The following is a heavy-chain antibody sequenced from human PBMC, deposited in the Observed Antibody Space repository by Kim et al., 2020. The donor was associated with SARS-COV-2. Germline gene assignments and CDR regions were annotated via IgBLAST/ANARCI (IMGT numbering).Heavy chain of an antibody. J-gene: IGHJ6*01. Sequence: GGSLRLSCAASGFTFSSYGMHWVRQAPGKGLEWVAVISYDGSNKYYADSVKGRFTISRDNSKNTLYLRMNSLRAEDTAVYYCAKDLQLAYYYYYGMEVWG. V-gene: IGHV3-30*18. CDR2: ISYDGSNK. CDR1: GFTFSSYG. CDR3: AKDLQLAYYYYYGMEV.